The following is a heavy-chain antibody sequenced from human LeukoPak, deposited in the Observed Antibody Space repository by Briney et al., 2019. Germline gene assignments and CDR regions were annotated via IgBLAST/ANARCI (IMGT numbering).Heavy chain of an antibody. CDR3: ASISKLVGASSGTSVADY. CDR2: TRNKANSYTT. D-gene: IGHD1-26*01. J-gene: IGHJ4*02. Sequence: GGSLRLSCAASGFTFSDHYMDWVRQAPGKGLEWVGRTRNKANSYTTEYAASVKGRITISRDDSKNSLYLQMNSLKTEDTAVYYCASISKLVGASSGTSVADYWGQGTLVTVSS. V-gene: IGHV3-72*01. CDR1: GFTFSDHY.